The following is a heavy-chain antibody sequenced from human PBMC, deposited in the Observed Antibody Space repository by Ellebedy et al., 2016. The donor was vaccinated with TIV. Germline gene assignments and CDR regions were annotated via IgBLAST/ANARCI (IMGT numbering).Heavy chain of an antibody. V-gene: IGHV1-18*01. D-gene: IGHD3-10*01. CDR2: ISAYNGNT. J-gene: IGHJ6*02. CDR3: ARDGDGSGSSYYYYGMDV. CDR1: GYTFTSYG. Sequence: ASVKVSXXASGYTFTSYGISWVRQAPGQGLEWMGWISAYNGNTNYAQKLQGRVTMTTDTSTSTAYMELRSLRSDDTAVYYCARDGDGSGSSYYYYGMDVWGQGTTVTVSS.